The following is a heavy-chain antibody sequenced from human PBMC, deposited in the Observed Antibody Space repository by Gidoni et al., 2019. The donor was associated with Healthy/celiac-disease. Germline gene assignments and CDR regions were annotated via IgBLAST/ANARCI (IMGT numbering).Heavy chain of an antibody. D-gene: IGHD4-4*01. V-gene: IGHV4-4*07. Sequence: QVQLQESGPGLVKPSETLSLTCTVSGGSISSYYWSWIRQPAGTALEWIGRIYTSGSTNYNPSLKSRVTMSVDTSKNQFSLKLSSVAAADTAVYYCARDNSMESPHLDYWGQGTLVTVSS. CDR2: IYTSGST. CDR1: GGSISSYY. CDR3: ARDNSMESPHLDY. J-gene: IGHJ4*02.